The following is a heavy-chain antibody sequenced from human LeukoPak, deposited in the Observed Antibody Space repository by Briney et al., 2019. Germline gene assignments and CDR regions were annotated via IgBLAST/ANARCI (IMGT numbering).Heavy chain of an antibody. V-gene: IGHV4-61*08. Sequence: PSETLSLTCTVSGGSISSGGYYWSWIRQPPGKGLEWIGYIYYSGSTNYNPSLKSRVTISVDTSKNQFSLKLSSVTAADTAVYYCARQTPGGGDYGEEAFDYWGQGTLVTVSS. D-gene: IGHD4-17*01. CDR2: IYYSGST. J-gene: IGHJ4*02. CDR1: GGSISSGGYY. CDR3: ARQTPGGGDYGEEAFDY.